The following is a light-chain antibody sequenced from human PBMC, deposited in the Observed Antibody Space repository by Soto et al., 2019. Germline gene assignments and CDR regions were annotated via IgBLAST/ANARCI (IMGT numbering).Light chain of an antibody. V-gene: IGKV3-20*01. Sequence: EIVLTQSPGTLSLSPGVRATLSCRASQSVSSSYLAWYQQKPGQAPRLLIYGTSSRATGIPDRFSGSGSGTDFTLTISRLEPEDFAVYYCQQYGSLFTFGPGTKVDIK. CDR2: GTS. CDR3: QQYGSLFT. CDR1: QSVSSSY. J-gene: IGKJ3*01.